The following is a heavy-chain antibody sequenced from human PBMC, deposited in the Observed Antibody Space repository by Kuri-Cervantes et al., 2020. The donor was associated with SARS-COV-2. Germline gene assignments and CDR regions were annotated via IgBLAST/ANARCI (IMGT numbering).Heavy chain of an antibody. CDR1: GFTFSSYA. D-gene: IGHD2-15*01. Sequence: GESLKISCAASGFTFSSYAMSWVRQAPGKGLEWVSVIYSGGSTYYADSVKGRFTISRDNSKNTLYLQMNSLRAEDTAVYYCARGRGYCSGGSCSEFWGQGTLVTVSS. CDR3: ARGRGYCSGGSCSEF. V-gene: IGHV3-53*01. J-gene: IGHJ4*02. CDR2: IYSGGST.